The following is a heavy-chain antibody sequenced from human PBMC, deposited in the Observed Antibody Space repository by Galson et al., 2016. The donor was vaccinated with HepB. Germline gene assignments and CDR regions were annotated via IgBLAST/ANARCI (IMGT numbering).Heavy chain of an antibody. CDR2: IKQDGSEK. J-gene: IGHJ4*02. CDR1: GFTFSSYW. D-gene: IGHD6-6*01. Sequence: SLRLSCAASGFTFSSYWMSWVRQAPGKGLEWVANIKQDGSEKYYVDSVKGRFTISRDNAKNSLYLQMNSLRAEDTAVYYCARDRRSSSKTVWGGDYWGQGTLVTVSS. CDR3: ARDRRSSSKTVWGGDY. V-gene: IGHV3-7*01.